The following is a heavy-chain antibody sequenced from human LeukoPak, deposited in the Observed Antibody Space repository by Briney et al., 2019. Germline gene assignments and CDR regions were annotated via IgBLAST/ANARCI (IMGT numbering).Heavy chain of an antibody. CDR3: ARSGHRRYYYASGPDY. CDR2: MNPNSGNT. Sequence: GASVKVSCKASGYTFTSYDINWVRQATGQGLEWMGWMNPNSGNTGYAQKFQGRVTMTRNTSISTAYMELSSLRSEDTAVYYCARSGHRRYYYASGPDYWGQGTRVTVSS. V-gene: IGHV1-8*01. CDR1: GYTFTSYD. D-gene: IGHD3-10*01. J-gene: IGHJ4*02.